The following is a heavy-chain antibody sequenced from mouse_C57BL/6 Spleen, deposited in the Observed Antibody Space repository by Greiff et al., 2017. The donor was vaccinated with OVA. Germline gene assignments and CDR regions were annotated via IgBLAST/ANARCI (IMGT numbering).Heavy chain of an antibody. Sequence: QVQLQQPGAELVRPGTSVKLSCKASGYTFTSYWMHWVKQRPGQGLEWIGVIDPSDSYTNYNQKFKGKATLTVDTSSSTAYMQLSSLTSEDSAVYYCARRDGYYLYFDYWGQGTTLTVSS. J-gene: IGHJ2*01. CDR3: ARRDGYYLYFDY. CDR2: IDPSDSYT. V-gene: IGHV1-59*01. CDR1: GYTFTSYW. D-gene: IGHD2-3*01.